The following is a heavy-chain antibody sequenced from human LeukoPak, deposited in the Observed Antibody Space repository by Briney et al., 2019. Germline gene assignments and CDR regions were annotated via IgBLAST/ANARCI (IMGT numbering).Heavy chain of an antibody. CDR1: GYTFTGYY. Sequence: ASVKVSCKASGYTFTGYYMHWVRQAPGQGLEWMGWINPNSGGTNYAQNFQGRVTMTRDTSISTAYMELSRLRSDDTAVYYCATGYSGYAHLGDWGQGTLVTVSS. J-gene: IGHJ4*02. D-gene: IGHD5-12*01. V-gene: IGHV1-2*02. CDR3: ATGYSGYAHLGD. CDR2: INPNSGGT.